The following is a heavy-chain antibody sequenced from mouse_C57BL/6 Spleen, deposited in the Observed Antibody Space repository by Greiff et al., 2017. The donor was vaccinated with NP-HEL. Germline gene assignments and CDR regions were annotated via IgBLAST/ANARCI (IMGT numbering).Heavy chain of an antibody. Sequence: EVQGVESGGGLVQSGRSLRLSCATSGFTFSDFYMEWVRQAPGKGLEWIAASRNKANDYTTEYSASVKGRFIVSRDTSQSILYLQMNALRAEDTAIYYCARDAPDGHFDYWGQGTTLTVSS. V-gene: IGHV7-1*01. CDR1: GFTFSDFY. CDR3: ARDAPDGHFDY. CDR2: SRNKANDYTT. D-gene: IGHD2-3*01. J-gene: IGHJ2*01.